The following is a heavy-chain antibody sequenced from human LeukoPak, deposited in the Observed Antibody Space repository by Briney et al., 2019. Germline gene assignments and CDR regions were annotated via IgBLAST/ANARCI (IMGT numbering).Heavy chain of an antibody. J-gene: IGHJ5*02. CDR1: GGSFSGYY. CDR2: INHSGST. Sequence: SETLSLTCAVYGGSFSGYYWSWIRQPPGKGLEWIGEINHSGSTNYNPSLKSRVTISVDTSKNQFSLKLSPVTAADTAVYYCARRLSTYYYASGSPFWFDPWGQGTLVTVSS. CDR3: ARRLSTYYYASGSPFWFDP. D-gene: IGHD3-10*01. V-gene: IGHV4-34*01.